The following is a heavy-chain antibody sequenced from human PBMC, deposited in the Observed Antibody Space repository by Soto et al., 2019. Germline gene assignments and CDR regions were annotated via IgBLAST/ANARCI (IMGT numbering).Heavy chain of an antibody. D-gene: IGHD3-10*01. J-gene: IGHJ6*02. CDR2: IYYSGST. CDR3: ARLYGSGSYYNVYYYYSMDV. Sequence: SETLSLTCTVSGGSISSGGYYWSWIRQHPGKGLEWIGYIYYSGSTYYNPSLKSRVTISVDTSKNQFSLKLSSVTAADTAVYYCARLYGSGSYYNVYYYYSMDVWGQGTTVTVSS. CDR1: GGSISSGGYY. V-gene: IGHV4-31*03.